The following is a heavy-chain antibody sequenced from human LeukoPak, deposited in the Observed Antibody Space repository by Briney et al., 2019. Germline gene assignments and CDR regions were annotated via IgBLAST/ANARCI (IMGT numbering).Heavy chain of an antibody. CDR2: IYYDGNT. J-gene: IGHJ4*02. CDR3: ARTIVVRAGFDT. CDR1: GGSLGAYY. V-gene: IGHV4-59*01. Sequence: SETLSLTSTVSGGSLGAYYWSRIRQPPGKGLEWIGGIYYDGNTNYNPSLKSRVTISVDTSKNHCSLKLTSVTAADTAVYYCARTIVVRAGFDTWGPGTRVSVSS. D-gene: IGHD2-2*01.